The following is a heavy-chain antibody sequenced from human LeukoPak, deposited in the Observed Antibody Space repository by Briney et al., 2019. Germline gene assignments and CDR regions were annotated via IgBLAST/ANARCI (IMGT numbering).Heavy chain of an antibody. Sequence: GGSLRLSCAASGFTFDDYAMHWVRQAPGKGLEWVSGISWNSDNIGYADSVKGRFTISRDNANNSLYLQMNSLRAEDTALYYCAKDGQQWLPTLDAFDIWGQGTMVTVSS. CDR1: GFTFDDYA. J-gene: IGHJ3*02. CDR3: AKDGQQWLPTLDAFDI. CDR2: ISWNSDNI. V-gene: IGHV3-9*01. D-gene: IGHD6-19*01.